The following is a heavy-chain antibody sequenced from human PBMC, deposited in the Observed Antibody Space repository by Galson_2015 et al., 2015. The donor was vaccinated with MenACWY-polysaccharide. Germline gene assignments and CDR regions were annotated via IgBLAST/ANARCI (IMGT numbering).Heavy chain of an antibody. D-gene: IGHD6-19*01. CDR2: ISSSGGRA. CDR1: GFTFNTYA. V-gene: IGHV3-23*01. Sequence: SLRLSCAASGFTFNTYAMGWVRQAPGKGLDWVSVISSSGGRAYYTDSVKGRFTISRDNSKNTMYMEMTSLRAEDTAVYYCAKSLAVAGTWATFDLWGPGTMVTVSS. J-gene: IGHJ3*01. CDR3: AKSLAVAGTWATFDL.